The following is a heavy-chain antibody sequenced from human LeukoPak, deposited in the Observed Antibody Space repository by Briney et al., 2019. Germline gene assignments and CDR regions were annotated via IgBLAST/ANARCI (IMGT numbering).Heavy chain of an antibody. CDR3: AKDPIAVAGNNYYRMDV. CDR1: GFTFSRYG. CDR2: ISSDGTNK. J-gene: IGHJ6*02. V-gene: IGHV3-30*18. D-gene: IGHD6-19*01. Sequence: GRSLRLSCAASGFTFSRYGMYWVRQAPGKGLEWVAVISSDGTNKYYADSVKGRFTISRDNPKNTLYLQMNSLRAEDTAVYYCAKDPIAVAGNNYYRMDVWGQGTTVSVSS.